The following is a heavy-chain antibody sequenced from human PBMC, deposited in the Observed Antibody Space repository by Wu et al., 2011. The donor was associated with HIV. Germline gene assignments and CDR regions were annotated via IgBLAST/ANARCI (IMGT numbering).Heavy chain of an antibody. V-gene: IGHV1-2*02. CDR1: GYTFTGYY. J-gene: IGHJ4*02. CDR3: ARDPIVGATMEDN. D-gene: IGHD1-26*01. CDR2: VNPNSGGT. Sequence: QVQLVQSGAEVKKPGASVKVSCKASGYTFTGYYIHWVRQAPGQGLEWMGWVNPNSGGTDYAQKFQGRVTMTWDTSISTAYMELTRLRSDDTAVYYCARDPIVGATMEDNWGQGTLVTVSS.